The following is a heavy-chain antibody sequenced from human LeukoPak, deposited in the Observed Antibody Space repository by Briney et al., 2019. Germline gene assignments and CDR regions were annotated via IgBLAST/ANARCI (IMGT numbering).Heavy chain of an antibody. Sequence: GGSLRLSCAASGFTFRIYAMSWVRQAPGKGLEWVSTISGSDGSTNYADSVKGRFSISRDNSKNTLYLQMKSLRAEDTAVYYCAKELYGWYYDYWGQGTLGTVSS. J-gene: IGHJ4*02. CDR1: GFTFRIYA. V-gene: IGHV3-23*01. CDR3: AKELYGWYYDY. CDR2: ISGSDGST. D-gene: IGHD6-19*01.